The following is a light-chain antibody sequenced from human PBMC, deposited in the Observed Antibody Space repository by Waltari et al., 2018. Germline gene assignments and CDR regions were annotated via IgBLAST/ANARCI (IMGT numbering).Light chain of an antibody. Sequence: QSALTQPASVSGSLGQSITIPCSETADTVDILYLVSLYQRHPGRAPRLLIYDITQRPSGISDRFSGSKSGKTASLTISGLQAEDEADYYCCSFAGYGIYVFGSGTHVTVL. V-gene: IGLV2-23*02. J-gene: IGLJ1*01. CDR1: ADTVDILYL. CDR3: CSFAGYGIYV. CDR2: DIT.